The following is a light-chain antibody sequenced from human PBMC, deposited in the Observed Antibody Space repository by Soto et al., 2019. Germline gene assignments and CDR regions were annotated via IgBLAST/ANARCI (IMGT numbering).Light chain of an antibody. Sequence: EIVLTQSPGTLSLSPGERATLSCRASQSVSSSYLAWYQQKPGQAPRLLIYGASSRATGIPDRFSGGGSGTDFTLTISRLEPEDFAVYYCQQYGSSPRTFGQGTK. CDR1: QSVSSSY. CDR3: QQYGSSPRT. J-gene: IGKJ1*01. V-gene: IGKV3-20*01. CDR2: GAS.